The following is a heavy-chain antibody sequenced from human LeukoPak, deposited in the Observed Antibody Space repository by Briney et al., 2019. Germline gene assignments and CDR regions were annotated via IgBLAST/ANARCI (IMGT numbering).Heavy chain of an antibody. Sequence: GGALRLSVAASGFPFITFSMNGVRPAPGKGREWLSYIGGTTRDTYYADSVKGRFTISRDNAMNSVYLQMNSLRAEDTAVYYCARDYRYAFDYWGQGALVTVSS. CDR2: IGGTTRDT. J-gene: IGHJ4*02. CDR1: GFPFITFS. CDR3: ARDYRYAFDY. V-gene: IGHV3-48*01. D-gene: IGHD3-16*02.